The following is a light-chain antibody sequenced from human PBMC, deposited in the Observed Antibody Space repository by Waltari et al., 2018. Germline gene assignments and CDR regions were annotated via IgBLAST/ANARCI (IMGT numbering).Light chain of an antibody. Sequence: DIVMTQTPLSLSVTPGQTASISCKSSQSLLHSDGKTYLSWYLQKPGQPPHLLIFEVSNRLSGVPDRFRGSGSGTDFTLEISRVETEDVGAYYCLQTTQLPLTFGGGTKVEIK. CDR2: EVS. V-gene: IGKV2D-29*01. J-gene: IGKJ4*01. CDR1: QSLLHSDGKTY. CDR3: LQTTQLPLT.